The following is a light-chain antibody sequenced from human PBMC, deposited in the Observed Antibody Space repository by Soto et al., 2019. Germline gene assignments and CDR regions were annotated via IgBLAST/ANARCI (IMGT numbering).Light chain of an antibody. CDR2: KAS. CDR3: QQYNSYWT. CDR1: QSISSW. Sequence: DIQMTQSPSTLSASVGDRVTITCRASQSISSWLAWYQQKPGKAPKLLIYKASSLESGVPSRFSGSGSGTEFTLTISSLQPDDFATYYCQQYNSYWTVGQGTKVDI. J-gene: IGKJ1*01. V-gene: IGKV1-5*03.